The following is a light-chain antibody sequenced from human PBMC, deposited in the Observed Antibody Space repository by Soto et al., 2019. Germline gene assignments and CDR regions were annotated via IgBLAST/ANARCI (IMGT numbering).Light chain of an antibody. CDR3: QQASAFPLT. V-gene: IGKV1-12*01. CDR2: AAS. J-gene: IGKJ5*01. CDR1: QNIGTW. Sequence: DIQMTQSPSSVSASVGDRGTITCRASQNIGTWLTWYQQKPGKAPKLLIYAASTLQNGVPSTFSGSGSGTDFTLTISSLQPDDFATYYCQQASAFPLTFGQGTRLEIK.